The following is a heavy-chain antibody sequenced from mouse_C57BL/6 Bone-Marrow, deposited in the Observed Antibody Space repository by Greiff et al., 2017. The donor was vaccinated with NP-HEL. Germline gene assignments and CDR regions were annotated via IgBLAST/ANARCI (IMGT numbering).Heavy chain of an antibody. CDR3: VRPTGRYAMDY. CDR2: IRSKSNNYAT. CDR1: GFSFNTYA. V-gene: IGHV10-1*01. Sequence: EVKVEESGGGLVQPKGSLKLSCAASGFSFNTYAMNWVRQAPGKGLEWVARIRSKSNNYATYYADSVKDRFTISRDDSESMLYLQMNNLKTEDTAMYYCVRPTGRYAMDYWGQGTSVTVSS. D-gene: IGHD4-1*01. J-gene: IGHJ4*01.